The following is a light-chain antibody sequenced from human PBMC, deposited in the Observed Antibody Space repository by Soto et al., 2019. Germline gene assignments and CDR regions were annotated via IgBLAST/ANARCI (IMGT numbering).Light chain of an antibody. V-gene: IGKV1-5*03. CDR3: LQYQSYWT. CDR1: RGISRQ. CDR2: QAS. J-gene: IGKJ1*01. Sequence: DFQRPHPPPPFFPSEGERVSITCRPGRGISRQLAWYHQKPGKPLNLLIYQASNLETGVPSRFTGSGSGTEFTLTISSLQPDDLATYYCLQYQSYWTFGQGTKVEVK.